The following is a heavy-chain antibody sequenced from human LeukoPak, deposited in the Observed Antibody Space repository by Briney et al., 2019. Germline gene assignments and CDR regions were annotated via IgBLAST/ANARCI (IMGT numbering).Heavy chain of an antibody. CDR1: GYIXTRYY. V-gene: IGHV1-46*01. Sequence: ASVKVSCKASGYIXTRYYMHWVRQAPGQGLEWMGIIDPSGGSTSYAQNFQGGVTMTRDATTNTVYLELSSLRSEDTAVYYCARDFGEMPNYWGQGTLVTVSS. CDR3: ARDFGEMPNY. CDR2: IDPSGGST. D-gene: IGHD5-24*01. J-gene: IGHJ4*02.